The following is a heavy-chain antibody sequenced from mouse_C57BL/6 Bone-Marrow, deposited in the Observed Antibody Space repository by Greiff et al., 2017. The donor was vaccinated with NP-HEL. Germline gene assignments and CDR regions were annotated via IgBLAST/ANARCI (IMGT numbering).Heavy chain of an antibody. CDR3: ARGYFDV. J-gene: IGHJ1*03. CDR2: ISSGGSYT. V-gene: IGHV5-6*01. Sequence: EVKLMESGGDLVKPGGSLKLSCAASGFTFSSYGMSWVRQTPDKRLEWVATISSGGSYTYYPASVKGRFTISRDNAKNTLYLQMSSLKSEDTAVYYCARGYFDVWGKGTTVTVSA. CDR1: GFTFSSYG.